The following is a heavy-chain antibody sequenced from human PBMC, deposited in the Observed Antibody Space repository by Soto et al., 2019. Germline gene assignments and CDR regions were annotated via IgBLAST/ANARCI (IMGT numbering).Heavy chain of an antibody. CDR2: INPASSST. V-gene: IGHV1-46*03. Sequence: ASVKVSCKASGYTFTSYHIHWVRQAPGQGLEWMGVINPASSSTIYAQKFQGRVSMTRDTSTSTVYMELTTLRSEDTAVYYCARAQAWDIHDYWGQGTLVTVSS. D-gene: IGHD1-26*01. CDR1: GYTFTSYH. J-gene: IGHJ4*02. CDR3: ARAQAWDIHDY.